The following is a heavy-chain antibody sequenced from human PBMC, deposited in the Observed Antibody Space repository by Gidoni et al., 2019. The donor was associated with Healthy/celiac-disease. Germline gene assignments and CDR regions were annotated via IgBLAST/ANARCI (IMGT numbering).Heavy chain of an antibody. D-gene: IGHD6-19*01. J-gene: IGHJ3*02. V-gene: IGHV4-39*01. CDR2: IYYSGST. CDR1: GGSISSSSYY. Sequence: QLQLQESGPGLVKPSETLSLTCTVSGGSISSSSYYWGWIRQPPGKGLEWIGSIYYSGSTYYNPSLKSRVTISVDTSKNQFSLKLSSVTAADTAVYYCARHAAVAMNAFDIWGQGTMVTVSS. CDR3: ARHAAVAMNAFDI.